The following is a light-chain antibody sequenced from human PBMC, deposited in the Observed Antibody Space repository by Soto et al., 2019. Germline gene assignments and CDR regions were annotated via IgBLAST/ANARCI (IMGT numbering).Light chain of an antibody. CDR2: DAS. Sequence: DIHMTQSPSALSASVGDRVTITCRASQSISTWLAWYQQKPGKAPKLLIFDASTLESGVPSRFSGSGSGTEFTLTISSLQPDDFATYYCQQYSSYYTFGQGTKLEIK. CDR3: QQYSSYYT. J-gene: IGKJ2*01. V-gene: IGKV1-5*01. CDR1: QSISTW.